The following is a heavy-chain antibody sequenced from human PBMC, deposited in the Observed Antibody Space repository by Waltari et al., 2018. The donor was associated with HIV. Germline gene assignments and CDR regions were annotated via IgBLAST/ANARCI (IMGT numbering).Heavy chain of an antibody. CDR3: AGGGVLLWFGDLNWFDP. CDR2: IKQDGSEK. Sequence: QPGGSLRLSCAASGFTFSSYWMSWVRQAPGKGLEWVANIKQDGSEKYYVDSVKGRFTISRDNAKNSLYLQMNSLRAEDTAVYYCAGGGVLLWFGDLNWFDPWGQGTLVTVSS. J-gene: IGHJ5*02. V-gene: IGHV3-7*01. D-gene: IGHD3-10*01. CDR1: GFTFSSYW.